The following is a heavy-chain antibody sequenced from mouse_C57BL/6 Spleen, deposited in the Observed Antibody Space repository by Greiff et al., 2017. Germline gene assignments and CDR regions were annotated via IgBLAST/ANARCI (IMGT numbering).Heavy chain of an antibody. V-gene: IGHV1-50*01. CDR2: IDPSNSYP. Sequence: QVQLQQPGAALVKPGASVKLSCKASGYTFTSYWMQWVKQRPVQGLEWIGEIDPSNSYPNYNQKFTGKATLTVDTSTSTAYMQLSSLTSADSAVYYGARKGYRNYGDVDVWGTGTTVTVSS. CDR3: ARKGYRNYGDVDV. D-gene: IGHD2-12*01. J-gene: IGHJ1*03. CDR1: GYTFTSYW.